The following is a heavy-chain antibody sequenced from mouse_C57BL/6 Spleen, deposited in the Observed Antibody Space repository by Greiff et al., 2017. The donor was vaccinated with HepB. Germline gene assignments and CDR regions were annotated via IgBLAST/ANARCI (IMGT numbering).Heavy chain of an antibody. Sequence: VQLKESGGGLVKPGGSLKLSCAASGFTFSSYAMSWVRQTPEKRLEWVATISDGGSYTYYPDNVKGRFTISRDNAKNNLYLQMSHLKSEDTAMYYCARDQDWDWGQGTTLTVSS. J-gene: IGHJ2*01. CDR2: ISDGGSYT. V-gene: IGHV5-4*01. D-gene: IGHD4-1*01. CDR1: GFTFSSYA. CDR3: ARDQDWD.